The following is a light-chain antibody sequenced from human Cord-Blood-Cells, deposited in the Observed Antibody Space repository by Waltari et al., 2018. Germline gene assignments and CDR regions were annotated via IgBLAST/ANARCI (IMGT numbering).Light chain of an antibody. CDR1: SSDVGGYNY. J-gene: IGLJ1*01. V-gene: IGLV2-11*01. CDR3: CSYAGSYTFV. CDR2: DVS. Sequence: QSAMTQPRSVSGSTGQSVTIPCTGTSSDVGGYNYVSWYQQHPGTAPKLMIYDVSKRPSGVPDRFSGSKSGNTASLTISGLQAEDEADYYCCSYAGSYTFVFGTGTKVTVL.